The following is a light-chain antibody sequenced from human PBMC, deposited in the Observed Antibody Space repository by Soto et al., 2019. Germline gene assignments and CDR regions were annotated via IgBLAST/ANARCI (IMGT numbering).Light chain of an antibody. Sequence: QSALTQPASVSGSPGQSIIISCTGTSSDVGGYNYVSWYQQHPGKAPKLMIYDVSNRPSGVSNRFSGSKSGNTASLTISGLQAEDEADYYCRSYTSSSTRVFGGGTKLTVL. CDR2: DVS. CDR1: SSDVGGYNY. CDR3: RSYTSSSTRV. V-gene: IGLV2-14*01. J-gene: IGLJ2*01.